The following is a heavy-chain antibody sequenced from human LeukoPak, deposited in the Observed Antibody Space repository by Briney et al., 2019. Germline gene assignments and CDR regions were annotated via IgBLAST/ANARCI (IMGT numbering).Heavy chain of an antibody. V-gene: IGHV4-34*01. CDR2: INHSGST. CDR1: GGSFSGYY. J-gene: IGHJ4*01. D-gene: IGHD3-22*01. Sequence: PSETLSLTCAVYGGSFSGYYWSWIRQPPGKGLEWIGEINHSGSTNYNPSLKSRVTISVDTSKNQFSLKLSSVTAADTAVYYCARGGYYYDSSGYYYDPGDYWGHGTLVTVSS. CDR3: ARGGYYYDSSGYYYDPGDY.